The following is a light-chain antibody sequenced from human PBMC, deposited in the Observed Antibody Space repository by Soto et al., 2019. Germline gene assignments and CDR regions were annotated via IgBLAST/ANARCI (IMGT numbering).Light chain of an antibody. CDR3: SSYTSSSTPYV. V-gene: IGLV2-14*01. CDR1: SSDVGVYNY. CDR2: DVS. J-gene: IGLJ1*01. Sequence: QSALTQPASVSGSPGRSITISCTGTSSDVGVYNYVSWYQQHPGKVPKLMIYDVSNRPSGVSNRFSGSKSGNTASLTISGLQAEDEADYYCSSYTSSSTPYVFGTGTKVTVL.